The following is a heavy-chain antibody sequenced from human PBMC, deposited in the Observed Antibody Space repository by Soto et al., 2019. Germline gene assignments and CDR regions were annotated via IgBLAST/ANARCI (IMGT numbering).Heavy chain of an antibody. Sequence: EVQLVESGGGLVQPGGSLRLSCTASGFIFSDYWMTRVRHAPGKGLEWVANIKQDGSEKYYMDSVKGRFTISRDNAKNSLYLQKNSLRAEDTAVYYCARPPTTGWELLIIGYWGQGSLVTVSS. J-gene: IGHJ4*02. V-gene: IGHV3-7*01. CDR2: IKQDGSEK. CDR1: GFIFSDYW. CDR3: ARPPTTGWELLIIGY. D-gene: IGHD1-26*01.